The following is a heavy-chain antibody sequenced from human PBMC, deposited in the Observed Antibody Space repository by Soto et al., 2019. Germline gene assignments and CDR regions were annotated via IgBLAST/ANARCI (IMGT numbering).Heavy chain of an antibody. J-gene: IGHJ4*02. V-gene: IGHV4-59*01. D-gene: IGHD2-21*02. CDR1: GGSISSYF. Sequence: PSETLSLTCTVSGGSISSYFWSWIRQPPGNGLEWIGYIYYSGSTNYNPSLRSRVTISVDTSKNQLSLKLSSVTAADTAVYYCARVGYCGGDCSFPDYWGQGTLVTVS. CDR2: IYYSGST. CDR3: ARVGYCGGDCSFPDY.